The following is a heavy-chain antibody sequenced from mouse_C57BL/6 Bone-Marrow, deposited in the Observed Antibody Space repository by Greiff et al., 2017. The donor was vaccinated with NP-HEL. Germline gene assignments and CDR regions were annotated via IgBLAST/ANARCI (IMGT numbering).Heavy chain of an antibody. Sequence: EVQLVESGGGLVQPGGSLSLSCAASGFTFTDYYMSWVRQPPGKALEWLGFIRNKANGYTTEYSVSVKGRFTITRANSQSIHYLQMNALGAEDSATYYCERLYWYFDVWGTGTTVTVSS. CDR3: ERLYWYFDV. CDR1: GFTFTDYY. J-gene: IGHJ1*03. CDR2: IRNKANGYTT. V-gene: IGHV7-3*01.